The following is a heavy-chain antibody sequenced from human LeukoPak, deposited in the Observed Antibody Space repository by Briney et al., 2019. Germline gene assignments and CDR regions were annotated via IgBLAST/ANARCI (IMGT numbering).Heavy chain of an antibody. J-gene: IGHJ4*02. CDR3: AKDLLPLTGYSGYDSRRQFDH. CDR2: ISRSVGST. CDR1: GFTFSSYA. Sequence: PGGSLRLSCAASGFTFSSYAMSWVRQAPGEGLEWVSAISRSVGSTYYADSVKGRFTISRDNSKNTLYLQMNRLRDEDPAVYYCAKDLLPLTGYSGYDSRRQFDHWRQGTLVTVSS. D-gene: IGHD5-12*01. V-gene: IGHV3-23*01.